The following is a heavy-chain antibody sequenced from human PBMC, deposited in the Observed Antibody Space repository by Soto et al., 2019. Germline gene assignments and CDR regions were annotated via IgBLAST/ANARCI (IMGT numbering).Heavy chain of an antibody. CDR1: GFTFSDYY. Sequence: VVSLRLSCAASGFTFSDYYMSWIRQAPGKGLEWVSYISSSSSTIYYADSVKGRFTISRDNAKNSLYLQMNSLRAEDTAVYYCARGYDFWSGYFYYYYGMDVWGQGTTVTVSS. CDR2: ISSSSSTI. CDR3: ARGYDFWSGYFYYYYGMDV. J-gene: IGHJ6*02. D-gene: IGHD3-3*01. V-gene: IGHV3-11*01.